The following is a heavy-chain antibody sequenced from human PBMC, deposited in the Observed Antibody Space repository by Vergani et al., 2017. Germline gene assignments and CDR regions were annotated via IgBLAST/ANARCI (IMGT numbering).Heavy chain of an antibody. CDR1: GYSFTSYG. V-gene: IGHV1-18*01. Sequence: QVQLVQSGAEVRKPGASVKVSCKASGYSFTSYGISWVRQAPGQGLEWMGWISGYNGNTNYAQNLQGRVTMTTDTSTSTAYMDLRSLRSDDTAVYYCARDPYYEFWSGHYLRDGEKKLDYWGQGSLVTVSS. D-gene: IGHD3-3*01. CDR2: ISGYNGNT. J-gene: IGHJ4*02. CDR3: ARDPYYEFWSGHYLRDGEKKLDY.